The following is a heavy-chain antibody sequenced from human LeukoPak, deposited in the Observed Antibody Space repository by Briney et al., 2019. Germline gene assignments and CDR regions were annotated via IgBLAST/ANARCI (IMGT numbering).Heavy chain of an antibody. V-gene: IGHV1-69*13. CDR2: IIPIFGTA. J-gene: IGHJ4*02. D-gene: IGHD2-2*03. CDR3: ARDEGEGGYCSSTSCSPPFDY. CDR1: GYTFTSYY. Sequence: SVKVSCKASGYTFTSYYMHWVRQAPGQGLEWMGGIIPIFGTANYAQKFQGRVTITADESTSTAYMELSSLRSEDTAVYYCARDEGEGGYCSSTSCSPPFDYWGQGTLVTVSS.